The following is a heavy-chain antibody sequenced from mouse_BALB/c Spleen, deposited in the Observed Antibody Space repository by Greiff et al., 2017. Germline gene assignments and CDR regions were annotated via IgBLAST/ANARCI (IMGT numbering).Heavy chain of an antibody. CDR1: GFTFSSYA. CDR3: ARDGSRYYFDY. D-gene: IGHD1-1*01. Sequence: EVQGVESGGGLVKPGGSLKLSCAASGFTFSSYAMSWVRQSPEKRLEWVAEISSGGSYTYYPDTVTGRFTISRDNAKNTLYLEMSSLRSEDTAMYYCARDGSRYYFDYWGQGTTLTVSS. CDR2: ISSGGSYT. J-gene: IGHJ2*01. V-gene: IGHV5-9-4*01.